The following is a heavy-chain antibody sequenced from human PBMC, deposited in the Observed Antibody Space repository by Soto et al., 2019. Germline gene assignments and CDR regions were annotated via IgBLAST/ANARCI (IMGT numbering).Heavy chain of an antibody. CDR3: ATPFCRRNCYSQLPLDYYYYDMEV. Sequence: QVQLVQSGAEVKKPGASVKVSCKASGYTFTNYGISWVRQAPGQGLEWMGWISAYNGNINYAQKLQGRVTMTTDTPTSTADSELRILRSDDTALYYCATPFCRRNCYSQLPLDYYYYDMEVWGQGTPVTVPS. D-gene: IGHD2-21*02. CDR2: ISAYNGNI. V-gene: IGHV1-18*01. CDR1: GYTFTNYG. J-gene: IGHJ6*02.